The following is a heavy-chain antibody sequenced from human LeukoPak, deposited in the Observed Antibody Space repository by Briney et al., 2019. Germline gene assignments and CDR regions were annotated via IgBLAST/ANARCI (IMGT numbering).Heavy chain of an antibody. CDR3: AKPPSSSSPYYYYYYMDV. CDR2: IRYDGSNK. D-gene: IGHD6-6*01. J-gene: IGHJ6*03. Sequence: GGSLRLSRAASGFTFSSYGMHWVRQAPGKGLEWVAFIRYDGSNKYYADSVKGRFTISRDNSKNTLYLQMNSLRAEDTAVYYCAKPPSSSSPYYYYYYMDVWGKGTTVTVSS. V-gene: IGHV3-30*02. CDR1: GFTFSSYG.